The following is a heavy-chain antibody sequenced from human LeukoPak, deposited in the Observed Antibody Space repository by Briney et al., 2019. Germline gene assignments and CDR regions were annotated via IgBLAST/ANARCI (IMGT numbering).Heavy chain of an antibody. J-gene: IGHJ5*02. CDR2: IWYDGSNK. V-gene: IGHV3-33*01. CDR1: GFTFSSYG. D-gene: IGHD3-22*01. CDR3: AREKLIVVVDNWFDP. Sequence: GGSLRLSCAASGFTFSSYGMHWVRQAPGKGLEWVAAIWYDGSNKYYADSVKGRFTISRDNSKNTLYLQMNSLRAEDTAVYYCAREKLIVVVDNWFDPWGQGTLVAVSS.